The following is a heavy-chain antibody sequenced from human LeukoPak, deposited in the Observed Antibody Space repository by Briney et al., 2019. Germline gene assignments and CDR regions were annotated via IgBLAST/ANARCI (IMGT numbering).Heavy chain of an antibody. CDR3: ARAGVAATWARFDP. CDR2: ISAYNGNT. D-gene: IGHD2-15*01. J-gene: IGHJ5*02. V-gene: IGHV1-18*01. Sequence: GASVKFYCNASGYTFTSSGISWVRQAPGQGLGWMGWISAYNGNTNYAQKLQGRVTMTTDTSTSTAYMELRSLRSDDTAVYYCARAGVAATWARFDPWGQGTLVTVSS. CDR1: GYTFTSSG.